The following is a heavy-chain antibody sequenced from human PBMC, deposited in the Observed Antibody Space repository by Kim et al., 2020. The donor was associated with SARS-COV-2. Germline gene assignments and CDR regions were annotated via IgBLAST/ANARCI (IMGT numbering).Heavy chain of an antibody. CDR2: IIPILGIA. J-gene: IGHJ5*02. V-gene: IGHV1-69*04. Sequence: SVKVSCKASGGTFSSYAISWVRQAPGQGLEWMGRIIPILGIANYAQKFQGRVTITADKSTSTAYMELSSLRSEDTAVYYCARLSSTENWFDPWGQGTLVTVSS. D-gene: IGHD2-2*01. CDR3: ARLSSTENWFDP. CDR1: GGTFSSYA.